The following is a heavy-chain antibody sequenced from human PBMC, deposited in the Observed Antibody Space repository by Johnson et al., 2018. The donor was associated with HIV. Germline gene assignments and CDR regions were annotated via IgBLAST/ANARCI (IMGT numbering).Heavy chain of an antibody. CDR1: GFTVSSNY. CDR2: IYSGGST. V-gene: IGHV3-53*01. J-gene: IGHJ3*02. Sequence: VQLVESGGGVVQPGGSLRLYCAASGFTVSSNYMSWVRQAPGKGLELVSVIYSGGSTYYADSVKGRFTISRDNSKNTLYLQMNSLRAEDTAVYYCARGEGDYGEKDAFDIWGQGTMVTVSS. D-gene: IGHD4-17*01. CDR3: ARGEGDYGEKDAFDI.